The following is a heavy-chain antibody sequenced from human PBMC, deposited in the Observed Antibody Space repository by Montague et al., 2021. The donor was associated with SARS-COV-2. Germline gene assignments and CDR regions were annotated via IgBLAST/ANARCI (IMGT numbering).Heavy chain of an antibody. CDR2: VDRGGTA. Sequence: SETLSLTCDFSDGSVSAYFWSWVRQLPGKGLEWIGQVDRGGTAXXXPSXXXRLTLSVDTSNNQVSLNLTSVTATDTATYYCARGRDSGTYFGTKYYFQYGLDVWGQGTTVTVSS. CDR3: ARGRDSGTYFGTKYYFQYGLDV. CDR1: DGSVSAYF. D-gene: IGHD3-10*01. J-gene: IGHJ6*02. V-gene: IGHV4-34*01.